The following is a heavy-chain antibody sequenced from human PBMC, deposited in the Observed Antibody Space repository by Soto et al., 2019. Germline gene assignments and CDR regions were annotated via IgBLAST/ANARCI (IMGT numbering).Heavy chain of an antibody. CDR1: GGSISTGVWY. D-gene: IGHD6-13*01. V-gene: IGHV4-31*03. CDR3: ARVSAGGTRWFDS. CDR2: IYYRGTT. J-gene: IGHJ5*01. Sequence: QVQLQESGPGLVKPSQTLSLTCSVSGGSISTGVWYWSWVREHPGKGLEWIGDIYYRGTTSYNPSLGSRVTISRDTPKNQVSLKVNSVTAADTAVYYCARVSAGGTRWFDSWGQGIRVTVSS.